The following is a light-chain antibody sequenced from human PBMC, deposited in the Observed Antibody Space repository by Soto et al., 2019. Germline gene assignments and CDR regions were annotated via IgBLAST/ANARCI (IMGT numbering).Light chain of an antibody. CDR1: QGVRNS. V-gene: IGKV1-17*01. Sequence: DIQMTQSPPSLSASAGDRVTITCRASQGVRNSLDWYQQKPGKAPQSLIYEIYNLQSGFPSRFSGSGSGTVFTLTISSLQPEESATYFCLQHSNYPCTFGPGTKVEIK. J-gene: IGKJ3*01. CDR2: EIY. CDR3: LQHSNYPCT.